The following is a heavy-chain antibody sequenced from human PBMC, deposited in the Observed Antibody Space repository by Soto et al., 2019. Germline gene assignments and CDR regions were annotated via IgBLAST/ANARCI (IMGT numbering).Heavy chain of an antibody. J-gene: IGHJ6*03. CDR1: GGSISSSSYY. V-gene: IGHV4-39*01. Sequence: PSETLSLTCTVSGGSISSSSYYWGWVRQPPGKGLEWIGSIYYSGSTYYNPSLKSRVTISVDTSKNQFSLKLSSVTAADTAVYYCARRGDFWSGYPHDYYYYYMDGWGKGTTVTVSS. D-gene: IGHD3-3*01. CDR3: ARRGDFWSGYPHDYYYYYMDG. CDR2: IYYSGST.